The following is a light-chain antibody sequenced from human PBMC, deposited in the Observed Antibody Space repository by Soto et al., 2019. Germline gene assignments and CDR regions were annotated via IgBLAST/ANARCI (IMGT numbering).Light chain of an antibody. CDR2: EVN. CDR3: SSYSISTAYL. V-gene: IGLV2-14*01. CDR1: SSAVGGYDY. J-gene: IGLJ1*01. Sequence: QSALTQPASVSGSPGQSITISCTGTSSAVGGYDYVSWYQLHPGKAPKLMVFEVNNRPSGVSYRFSGSKSGNTASLTISGLQAEDEADYFCSSYSISTAYLFGTGTKLTVL.